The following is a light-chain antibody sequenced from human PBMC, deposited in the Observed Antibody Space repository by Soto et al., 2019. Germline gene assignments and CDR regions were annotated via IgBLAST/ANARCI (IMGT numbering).Light chain of an antibody. CDR2: AAS. CDR1: QSISSY. Sequence: DIQMTQSPSSLSASVGDRVTITCRASQSISSYLNWYQQKPGKAPKLLMYAASSLQSGVPSGFSGSGSGTDFTLTISSLQPEDFATYYCQQSYSAPYTFGQGTKLEIK. CDR3: QQSYSAPYT. V-gene: IGKV1-39*01. J-gene: IGKJ2*01.